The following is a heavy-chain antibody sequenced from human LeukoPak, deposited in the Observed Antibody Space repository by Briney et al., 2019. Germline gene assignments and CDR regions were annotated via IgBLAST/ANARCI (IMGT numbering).Heavy chain of an antibody. CDR1: GGSISSGGYH. V-gene: IGHV4-31*03. J-gene: IGHJ4*02. Sequence: SQTLSLTCTVSGGSISSGGYHWSWIRQHPGKGLEWIGYIYYSGSTYYNPSLKSRVTISVDTSKNQFSLKLSSVTAADTAVYYCAREGIYYFDYWGQGTLVTVSS. D-gene: IGHD3-10*01. CDR2: IYYSGST. CDR3: AREGIYYFDY.